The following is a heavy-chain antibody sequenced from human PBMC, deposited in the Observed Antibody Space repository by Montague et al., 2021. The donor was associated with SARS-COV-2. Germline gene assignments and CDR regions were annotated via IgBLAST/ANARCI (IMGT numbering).Heavy chain of an antibody. CDR2: INHSGST. CDR3: ARGPRITMIVVVITDIWFDP. Sequence: ETLSLTCAVYGGSVSDYYWSWIRQPPGKGLEWIGEINHSGSTNYNPSLKSRVTTSVDTSKNQFSLKLTSVTAADTAVYYCARGPRITMIVVVITDIWFDPWGQGTLVTVSS. CDR1: GGSVSDYY. J-gene: IGHJ5*02. V-gene: IGHV4-34*01. D-gene: IGHD3-22*01.